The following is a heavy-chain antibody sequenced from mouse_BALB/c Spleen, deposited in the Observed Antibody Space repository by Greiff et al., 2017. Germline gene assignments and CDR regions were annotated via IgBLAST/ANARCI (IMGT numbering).Heavy chain of an antibody. V-gene: IGHV2-2*02. Sequence: QVQLKQSGPGLVQPSQSLSITCTVSGFSLTSYGVHWVRQSPGKGLEWLGVIWSGGSTDYNAAFISRLSISKDNSKSQVFFKMNSLQANDTAIYYCARRGYYGNYYAMDYWGQGTSVTVSS. CDR3: ARRGYYGNYYAMDY. CDR1: GFSLTSYG. D-gene: IGHD2-1*01. J-gene: IGHJ4*01. CDR2: IWSGGST.